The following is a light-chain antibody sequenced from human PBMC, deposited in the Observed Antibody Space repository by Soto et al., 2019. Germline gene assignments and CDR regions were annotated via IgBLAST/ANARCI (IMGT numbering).Light chain of an antibody. V-gene: IGKV3-15*01. Sequence: EIVMTQSPGTLSLSPWEIATLSCRASQSVSSSYLAWYQQKPGQAPRLLIYGASIRATGVPATFSGSGPGTEFTLSISSLQSEHLGVYYCQQDSSWPLTFGGGTKVDI. CDR1: QSVSSSY. J-gene: IGKJ4*01. CDR2: GAS. CDR3: QQDSSWPLT.